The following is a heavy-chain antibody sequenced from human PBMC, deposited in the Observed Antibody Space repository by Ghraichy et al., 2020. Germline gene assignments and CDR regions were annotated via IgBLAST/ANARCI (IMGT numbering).Heavy chain of an antibody. J-gene: IGHJ4*02. D-gene: IGHD6-25*01. CDR2: IGGEMVPGTT. Sequence: GGSLRLSCTASGFTFADYTISWFRQAPGKGLEWVAFIGGEMVPGTTEYAASVKGRFILSRDDSKSIAYLQMSSLKTEDTALYYCTRELRGVMAAAASDHWGQGTLVTVSS. CDR1: GFTFADYT. CDR3: TRELRGVMAAAASDH. V-gene: IGHV3-49*03.